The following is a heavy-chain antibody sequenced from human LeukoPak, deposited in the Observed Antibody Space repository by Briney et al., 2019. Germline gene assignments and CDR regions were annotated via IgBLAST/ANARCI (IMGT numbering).Heavy chain of an antibody. J-gene: IGHJ5*02. CDR1: GGTFSSYA. CDR2: IIPIFGIA. D-gene: IGHD4-17*01. Sequence: ASVKVSCKASGGTFSSYAISWVRQAPGQGLEWMGWIIPIFGIANYAQKFQGRVTITADKSTSTAYMELSSLRSEDTAVYYCARGMTTVTTWWFDPWGQGTLVTVSS. CDR3: ARGMTTVTTWWFDP. V-gene: IGHV1-69*10.